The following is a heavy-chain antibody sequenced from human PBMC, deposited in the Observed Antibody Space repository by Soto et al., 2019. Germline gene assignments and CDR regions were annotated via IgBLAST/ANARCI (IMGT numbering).Heavy chain of an antibody. D-gene: IGHD3-9*01. CDR3: ARGHILTGPYYFDY. Sequence: EASVKVSCKASGGTFSSYAISWVRQAPGQGLEWMGGIIPIFGTANYAQKFQGRVTITADKSTSTAYMELSSLRSEDTAVYYCARGHILTGPYYFDYWGQGTLVTVSS. J-gene: IGHJ4*02. CDR1: GGTFSSYA. CDR2: IIPIFGTA. V-gene: IGHV1-69*06.